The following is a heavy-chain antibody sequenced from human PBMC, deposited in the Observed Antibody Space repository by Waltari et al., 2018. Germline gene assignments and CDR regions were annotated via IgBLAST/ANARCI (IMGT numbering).Heavy chain of an antibody. CDR2: LYYSGTT. Sequence: QLQLQESGPGLVNPSENLSLTCTFSGGSINSDSFYWGWIRQPPGKGLEWIGSLYYSGTTYFSPSLRSRVTISLDTSKSQFSLKLSSVTAADTAVYYCARAPDSWGQGTLVTVSS. J-gene: IGHJ5*01. CDR3: ARAPDS. CDR1: GGSINSDSFY. V-gene: IGHV4-39*01.